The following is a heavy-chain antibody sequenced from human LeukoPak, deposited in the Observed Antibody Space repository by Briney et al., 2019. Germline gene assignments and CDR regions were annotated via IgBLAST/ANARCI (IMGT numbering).Heavy chain of an antibody. CDR3: AREGSLWFGESLDYYFDY. V-gene: IGHV3-30-3*01. CDR2: ISYDGSNK. CDR1: GFTFSSYA. Sequence: GGSLRLSCAASGFTFSSYAMHWVRQAPGKGLEWVAVISYDGSNKYYADSVKGRFTISRDNSKNTLYLQMNSLRAEDTAVYYCAREGSLWFGESLDYYFDYWGQGTLVTVSS. D-gene: IGHD3-10*01. J-gene: IGHJ4*02.